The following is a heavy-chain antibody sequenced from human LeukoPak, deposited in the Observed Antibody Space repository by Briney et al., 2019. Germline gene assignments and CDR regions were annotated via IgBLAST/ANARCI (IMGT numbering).Heavy chain of an antibody. V-gene: IGHV3-7*01. J-gene: IGHJ4*02. Sequence: GGSLRLSCAASGFTFNTYWMSWIRKAPGKGLDWVANIKQDGSEKYYVDSVMGRFTISRDNAKNSLYLQMNSLRAEDTAVYYCARVGGGGSYFGYWGQGTLVTVSS. D-gene: IGHD3-16*01. CDR2: IKQDGSEK. CDR1: GFTFNTYW. CDR3: ARVGGGGSYFGY.